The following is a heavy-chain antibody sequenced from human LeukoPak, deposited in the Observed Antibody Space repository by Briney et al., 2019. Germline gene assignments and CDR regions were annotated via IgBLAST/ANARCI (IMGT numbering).Heavy chain of an antibody. Sequence: PSETLSLTCTVSGDSISGYYWSWIRQPPGRGLEWIGYIYYSGSATYNPSLKSRVTMSVDTSKNQFSLRLSSVTAADTAVYYCARLIGPPGTRTNFHYWGQGTLVPVSS. CDR1: GDSISGYY. V-gene: IGHV4-59*08. D-gene: IGHD1-7*01. J-gene: IGHJ4*02. CDR2: IYYSGSA. CDR3: ARLIGPPGTRTNFHY.